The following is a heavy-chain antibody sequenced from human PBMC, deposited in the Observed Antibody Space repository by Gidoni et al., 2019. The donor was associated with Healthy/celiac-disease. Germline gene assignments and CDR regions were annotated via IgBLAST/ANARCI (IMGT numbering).Heavy chain of an antibody. Sequence: EVQPVESGGGLVQPGRSLRLSCAASGFTFDDYAMHWVRQAPGKGLEWVSGISWNSGSIGYADSVKGRFTISRDNAKNSLYLQMNSLRAEDTALYYCSRRDGYNYFDYWGQGTLVTVSS. D-gene: IGHD5-12*01. V-gene: IGHV3-9*01. CDR3: SRRDGYNYFDY. CDR1: GFTFDDYA. CDR2: ISWNSGSI. J-gene: IGHJ4*02.